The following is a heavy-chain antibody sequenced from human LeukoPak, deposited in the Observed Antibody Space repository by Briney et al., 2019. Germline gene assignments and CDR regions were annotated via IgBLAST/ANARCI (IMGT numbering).Heavy chain of an antibody. Sequence: SVTLSLTCTVSGGTISNYYWSWVRQPPGKALEYIGYIFSGGSSQYNPSLKSRVTMSVDTSKNHISLKLSSATAADTAVYYCARHDSSGYNFLDYWGQGTLVTVSS. CDR1: GGTISNYY. CDR3: ARHDSSGYNFLDY. J-gene: IGHJ4*02. V-gene: IGHV4-59*08. CDR2: IFSGGSS. D-gene: IGHD5-24*01.